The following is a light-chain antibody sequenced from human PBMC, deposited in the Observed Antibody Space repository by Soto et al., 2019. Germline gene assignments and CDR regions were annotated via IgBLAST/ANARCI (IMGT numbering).Light chain of an antibody. CDR1: SSDVGRYNY. CDR2: DVS. V-gene: IGLV2-11*01. Sequence: QSVLTQPRSVSGSPGQSVTISCTGTSSDVGRYNYVSWYQHHPGKAPKVMIYDVSERPSGVPDRFSGSKSGNTASLTISGLQAEDEADYYCCSYAGSPRYVFGTGTKLTVL. CDR3: CSYAGSPRYV. J-gene: IGLJ1*01.